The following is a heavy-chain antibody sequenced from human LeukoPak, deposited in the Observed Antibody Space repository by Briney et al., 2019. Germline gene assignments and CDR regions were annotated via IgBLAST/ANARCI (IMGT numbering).Heavy chain of an antibody. V-gene: IGHV3-7*01. CDR1: GFTFSSYW. J-gene: IGHJ4*02. CDR3: ARHFHYYDSSGYYPIFDY. CDR2: IKQDGSEK. Sequence: GGSLRLSCAASGFTFSSYWMSWVRQAPGKGLEWVANIKQDGSEKLYVDSVKGRFTISRDNAENSLYLQSNSLRAEDMAVYYCARHFHYYDSSGYYPIFDYWGQGTLVTVSS. D-gene: IGHD3-22*01.